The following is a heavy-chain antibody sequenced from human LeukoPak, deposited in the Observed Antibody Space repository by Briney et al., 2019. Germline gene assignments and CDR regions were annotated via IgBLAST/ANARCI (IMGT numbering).Heavy chain of an antibody. CDR3: ARYTLWFWELLGVDY. CDR1: GYTFTSYY. Sequence: ASVRVSCEASGYTFTSYYMHWVRQAPGQGLEWMGIINPSGGSTSYAQKFQGRVTMTRDTSTSTVYMELSSLRSEDTAVYYCARYTLWFWELLGVDYWGQGTLVTVSS. V-gene: IGHV1-46*01. J-gene: IGHJ4*02. CDR2: INPSGGST. D-gene: IGHD3-10*01.